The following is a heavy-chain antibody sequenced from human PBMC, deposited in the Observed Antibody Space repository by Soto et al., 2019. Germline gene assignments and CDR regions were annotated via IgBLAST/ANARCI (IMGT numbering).Heavy chain of an antibody. CDR1: GYTFTSYG. D-gene: IGHD2-2*01. CDR2: ISAYNGNT. CDR3: ARGPEPKYCSSTSCYFSYAFDI. Sequence: ASVKVSCKASGYTFTSYGISWVRQAPGQRLEWMGWISAYNGNTNYAQKLQGRVTMTTDTSTSTAYMELRSLRSDDTAVYYCARGPEPKYCSSTSCYFSYAFDIWGQGTMVTVSS. J-gene: IGHJ3*02. V-gene: IGHV1-18*01.